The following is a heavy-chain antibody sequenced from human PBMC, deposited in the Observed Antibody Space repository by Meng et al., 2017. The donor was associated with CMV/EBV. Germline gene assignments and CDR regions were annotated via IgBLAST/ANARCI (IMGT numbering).Heavy chain of an antibody. CDR3: ARIHSNYGPYGMDV. Sequence: SGPTLVKPTQTLTLTCTFSGFSLSTSGVGVGWIRQPPGKALEWLALIDWDDDKYYSTSLKTRLTISKDTSKNQVVLTMTNMDPVDTATYYCARIHSNYGPYGMDVWGQGTTVTVSS. J-gene: IGHJ6*02. D-gene: IGHD4-11*01. CDR1: GFSLSTSGVG. V-gene: IGHV2-70*01. CDR2: IDWDDDK.